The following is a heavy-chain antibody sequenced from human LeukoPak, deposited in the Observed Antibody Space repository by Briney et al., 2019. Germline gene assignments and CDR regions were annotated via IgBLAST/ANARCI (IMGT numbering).Heavy chain of an antibody. Sequence: QPGGSLRLSCAASGFTFSSYAMSWVRQAPGKGLEWVSAISGSGGSTYYADSVKGRFTISRDNSKNTLYLQMNSLRAEDTAVYYCAKDIVVVQAAMEEYNWFDPWGQGTLVTVSS. CDR1: GFTFSSYA. CDR2: ISGSGGST. CDR3: AKDIVVVQAAMEEYNWFDP. V-gene: IGHV3-23*01. D-gene: IGHD2-2*01. J-gene: IGHJ5*02.